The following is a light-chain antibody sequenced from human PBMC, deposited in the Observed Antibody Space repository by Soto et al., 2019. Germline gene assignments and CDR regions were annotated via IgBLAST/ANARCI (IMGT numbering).Light chain of an antibody. CDR2: HAS. J-gene: IGLJ3*02. V-gene: IGLV7-46*01. CDR3: FLTYYGAKV. CDR1: TGAVTSGHF. Sequence: QAVVTQEPSLTVSPGGTVTLTCGSSTGAVTSGHFPFWFQQKPGQAPRTLIYHASNKHSWTPAGFSGSLFGGKAALTLSGALPEDEAEYYCFLTYYGAKVFGGGTKLTVL.